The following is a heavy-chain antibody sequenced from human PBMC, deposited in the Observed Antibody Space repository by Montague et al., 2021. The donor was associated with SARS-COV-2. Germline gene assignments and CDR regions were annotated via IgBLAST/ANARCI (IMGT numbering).Heavy chain of an antibody. Sequence: SETLSLTCTVSGGSISSSSYYWGWIRQPPGKGLEWIGSIYYSGSTXYNPSLKSRVTISVDTSKNQFSLKLSSVTAADTAVYYCARRPPITIFGVVIIGAWFDPWGQGTLVTVSS. V-gene: IGHV4-39*01. D-gene: IGHD3-3*01. CDR2: IYYSGST. CDR3: ARRPPITIFGVVIIGAWFDP. J-gene: IGHJ5*02. CDR1: GGSISSSSYY.